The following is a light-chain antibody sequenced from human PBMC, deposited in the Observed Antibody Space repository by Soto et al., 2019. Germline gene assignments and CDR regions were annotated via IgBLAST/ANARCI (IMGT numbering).Light chain of an antibody. V-gene: IGKV1-5*01. CDR3: QQYKVYPYT. CDR1: QSLTGR. J-gene: IGKJ2*01. Sequence: DIQMTQSPSTLSASIGDRVTLTCRASQSLTGRLAWYQQKPGRPPKLLIYDVSIFESGVPSRFSGSESVTDFTLTISSLRPDDFATFYCQQYKVYPYTFGQGTRLDI. CDR2: DVS.